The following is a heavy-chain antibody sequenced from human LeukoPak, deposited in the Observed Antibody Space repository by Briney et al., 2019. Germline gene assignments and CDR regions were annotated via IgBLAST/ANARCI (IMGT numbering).Heavy chain of an antibody. V-gene: IGHV1-8*01. Sequence: ASVKVSCKASGYTFTSYDINWVRQATGQGLELMGWMNPNSGNTGYAQKFQGRVTMTRNTSISTAYMELSSLRSEDTAVYYCARGRFRGRVGATLTHYWGQGTLVTVSS. J-gene: IGHJ4*02. CDR3: ARGRFRGRVGATLTHY. D-gene: IGHD1-26*01. CDR1: GYTFTSYD. CDR2: MNPNSGNT.